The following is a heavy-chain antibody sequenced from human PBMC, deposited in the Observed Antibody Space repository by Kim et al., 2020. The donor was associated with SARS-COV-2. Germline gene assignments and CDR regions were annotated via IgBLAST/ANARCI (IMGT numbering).Heavy chain of an antibody. CDR1: GFTFDDYV. CDR2: ISGDGGII. D-gene: IGHD3-10*01. J-gene: IGHJ4*02. Sequence: GGSLRLSCAASGFTFDDYVMHWVRQAPGKGLECVSLISGDGGIIHYADSVKGRFTISRDNRKNSLYLQMNSLRTEDSALYYFARDISVARGVYDYWGQGT. CDR3: ARDISVARGVYDY. V-gene: IGHV3-43*02.